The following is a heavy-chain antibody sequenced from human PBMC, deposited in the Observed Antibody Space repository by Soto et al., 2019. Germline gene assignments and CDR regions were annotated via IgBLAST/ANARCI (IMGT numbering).Heavy chain of an antibody. D-gene: IGHD6-13*01. CDR2: ISYDGNNK. J-gene: IGHJ6*02. CDR3: GGSCYYYYEMDI. Sequence: GGSLRHCCAASVFTSSSYRMHWVRQAPGKGLECVAGISYDGNNKYYAYSVKGRFTISRDNAKNSLYLQMNSLRAEDTAVYYCGGSCYYYYEMDILAQGTTVTVSS. CDR1: VFTSSSYR. V-gene: IGHV3-30*03.